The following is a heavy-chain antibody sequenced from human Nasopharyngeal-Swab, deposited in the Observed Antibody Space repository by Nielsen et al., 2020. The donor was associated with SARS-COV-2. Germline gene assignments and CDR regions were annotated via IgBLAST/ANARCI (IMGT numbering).Heavy chain of an antibody. CDR1: GFTFSSYA. J-gene: IGHJ4*02. Sequence: GGSLRLSCAASGFTFSSYAMHWVRQAPGKGLEWVAVISYDGSNKYYADSVKGRFTISRDNSKNTLYLQMNSLRAEDTAVYYCAKELDFWSGWIGYWGQGTLVTVSS. CDR3: AKELDFWSGWIGY. V-gene: IGHV3-30*04. CDR2: ISYDGSNK. D-gene: IGHD3-3*01.